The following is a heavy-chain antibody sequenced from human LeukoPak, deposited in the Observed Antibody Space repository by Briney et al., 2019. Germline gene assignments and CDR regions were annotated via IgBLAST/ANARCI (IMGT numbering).Heavy chain of an antibody. J-gene: IGHJ3*02. CDR3: ANTYYYDTAGAFDI. Sequence: GGSLRLSCAASGFTFSSYGMNWVRQAPGKGLEWVAVISYDGSNKYYADSVKGRFTISRDNSKNTLYLQMNSLRAEDTAVYYCANTYYYDTAGAFDIWGQGTMVTVSS. CDR1: GFTFSSYG. CDR2: ISYDGSNK. V-gene: IGHV3-30*18. D-gene: IGHD3-22*01.